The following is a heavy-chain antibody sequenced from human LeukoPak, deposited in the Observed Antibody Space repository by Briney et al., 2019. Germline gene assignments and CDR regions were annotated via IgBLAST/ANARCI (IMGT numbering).Heavy chain of an antibody. J-gene: IGHJ4*02. CDR2: IYWDDDK. CDR3: AHRLLVRGGEYYFAY. Sequence: SGPTLVNPTQTLTLTCTFSGFSLTTSGVGVGWIRQPPGKALEWLALIYWDDDKRYSPSLKTRLTITKHTSKNQVIPTMTNMDPVDTATYYCAHRLLVRGGEYYFAYWGQGTLVTVSS. CDR1: GFSLTTSGVG. D-gene: IGHD3-10*01. V-gene: IGHV2-5*02.